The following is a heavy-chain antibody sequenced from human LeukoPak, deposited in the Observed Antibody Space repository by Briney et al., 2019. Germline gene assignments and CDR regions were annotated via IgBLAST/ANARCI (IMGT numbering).Heavy chain of an antibody. CDR1: GFTVSDFY. CDR3: ARDAVATTNYFYGLDV. Sequence: GGSLRLSCVASGFTVSDFYMTWIRKSPGKGLEGVSYMSGRTSYTNYADSPEGRFTISRDNAKNSLYLQMNGLRAEDTGVYYCARDAVATTNYFYGLDVWGKGTTVTVSS. D-gene: IGHD5-12*01. V-gene: IGHV3-11*06. J-gene: IGHJ6*04. CDR2: MSGRTSYT.